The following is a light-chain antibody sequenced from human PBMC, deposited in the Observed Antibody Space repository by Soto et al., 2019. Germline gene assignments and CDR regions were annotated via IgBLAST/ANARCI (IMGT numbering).Light chain of an antibody. Sequence: EIVMTQSPATLSVSPGGRATLSCRASQSISDTLAWYQQKPGQAPRLLIHGASTRAPGFPARFSGSGSGTDFTLTISSLQSEDFAVYYCQQYDNWPWTFDQGTKVEIQ. CDR3: QQYDNWPWT. V-gene: IGKV3-15*01. CDR1: QSISDT. CDR2: GAS. J-gene: IGKJ1*01.